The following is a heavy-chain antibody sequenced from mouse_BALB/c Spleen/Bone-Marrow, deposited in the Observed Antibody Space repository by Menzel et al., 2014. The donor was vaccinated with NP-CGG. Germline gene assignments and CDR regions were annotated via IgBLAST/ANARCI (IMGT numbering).Heavy chain of an antibody. CDR3: AGSLYDGYFSWFAY. J-gene: IGHJ3*01. CDR1: GFNIKDTY. D-gene: IGHD2-3*01. CDR2: IDLANGNT. V-gene: IGHV14-3*02. Sequence: VQLQQSGAELVKPGASVKLSCTASGFNIKDTYMHWVKQRPEQGLEWIGRIDLANGNTKYDPKFQGKATITADTSSNTAYLQLSSLTSEDTAVYYCAGSLYDGYFSWFAYWGQGTLVTVSA.